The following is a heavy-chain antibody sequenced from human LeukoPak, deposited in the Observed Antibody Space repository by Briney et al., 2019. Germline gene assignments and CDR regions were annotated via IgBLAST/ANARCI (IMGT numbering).Heavy chain of an antibody. J-gene: IGHJ4*02. CDR3: ARVKLTGSGWYGRQGGLDY. D-gene: IGHD6-19*01. CDR2: INHSGST. CDR1: GGTFSGYY. Sequence: SETLSLTSAVYGGTFSGYYWSWIRRPPGKGLEWIGEINHSGSTNYNPSLKSRVTISVDTSKNQFSLKLSSVTAADTAVYYCARVKLTGSGWYGRQGGLDYWGQGTLVTVSS. V-gene: IGHV4-34*01.